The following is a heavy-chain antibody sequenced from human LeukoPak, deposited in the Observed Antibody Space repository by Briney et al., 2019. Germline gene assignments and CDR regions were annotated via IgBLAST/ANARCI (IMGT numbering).Heavy chain of an antibody. CDR2: ISIFSSTI. CDR1: GFTFSSYH. J-gene: IGHJ4*02. CDR3: ARTNARELDY. Sequence: GGSLRLSCAASGFTFSSYHMNWVRQAPGKGLEWVSYISIFSSTIYYADSVKGRFTISRDDANSLVYLQMNSLRAEDTAVYYCARTNARELDYWGQGTLVTVSS. D-gene: IGHD1-26*01. V-gene: IGHV3-48*01.